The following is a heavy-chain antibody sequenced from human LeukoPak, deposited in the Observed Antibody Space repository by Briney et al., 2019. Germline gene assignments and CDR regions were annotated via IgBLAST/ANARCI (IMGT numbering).Heavy chain of an antibody. V-gene: IGHV6-1*01. CDR2: TYYRSKWYK. CDR3: ARTNGWLDY. D-gene: IGHD6-19*01. CDR1: GDSVSSKSVA. Sequence: SQTLSLTCAISGDSVSSKSVAWNWIRQSPSRGLEWLGRTYYRSKWYKEYAVSVKGRININPDTSKNQISLQLNSVTPEDTAMYYCARTNGWLDYWGQGILVTASS. J-gene: IGHJ4*02.